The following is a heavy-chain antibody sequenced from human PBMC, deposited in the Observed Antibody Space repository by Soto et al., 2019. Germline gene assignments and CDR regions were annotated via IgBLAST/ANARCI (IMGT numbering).Heavy chain of an antibody. CDR1: GGTFNSYA. CDR2: VIPLFGTP. Sequence: QVQLVQSGAEVKKPGSSVKVSCKASGGTFNSYAVNWVRQAPGQGLEWMGGVIPLFGTPNNAQKFQGRVTITADESTNTVYMELSSLRSEDTAVYYCVRGGGYCDSTSGFDSWGQGTLVTVSS. D-gene: IGHD2-2*03. CDR3: VRGGGYCDSTSGFDS. V-gene: IGHV1-69*01. J-gene: IGHJ4*02.